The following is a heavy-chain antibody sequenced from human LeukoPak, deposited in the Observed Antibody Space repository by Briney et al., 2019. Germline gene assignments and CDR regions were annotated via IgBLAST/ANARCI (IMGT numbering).Heavy chain of an antibody. J-gene: IGHJ4*02. CDR1: GFTFSSYA. D-gene: IGHD5-24*01. CDR3: ARDGDAYNFGY. V-gene: IGHV3-30*04. CDR2: ISYDGSNK. Sequence: PGGSLRLSCAASGFTFSSYAMHWVRQAPGKGLEWVAVISYDGSNKYYADSVKGRFTISRDNAKNTVYLQMNSLRREDTAVYYCARDGDAYNFGYWGQGTLVTVSS.